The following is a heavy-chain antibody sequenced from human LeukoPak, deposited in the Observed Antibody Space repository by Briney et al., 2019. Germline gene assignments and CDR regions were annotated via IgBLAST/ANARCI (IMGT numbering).Heavy chain of an antibody. D-gene: IGHD4-11*01. CDR1: GFTFRSFA. Sequence: PGGSLRLSCAASGFTFRSFAMSWVRQAPGKGLEWVSAISGSGDSTFNADSVKGRFTISRDNSKNTLYLQMNSLRAEDTALYYCATSTVAKYDYWGQGTLVAVSS. CDR3: ATSTVAKYDY. V-gene: IGHV3-23*01. J-gene: IGHJ4*02. CDR2: ISGSGDST.